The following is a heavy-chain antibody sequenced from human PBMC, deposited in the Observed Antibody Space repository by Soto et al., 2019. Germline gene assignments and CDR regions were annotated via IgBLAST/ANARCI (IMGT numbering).Heavy chain of an antibody. CDR2: INHSGST. CDR3: ARRGITIFGAWHY. D-gene: IGHD3-3*01. J-gene: IGHJ4*02. CDR1: GGSFSGYY. Sequence: KPSETLSLTCAVYGGSFSGYYWSWIRQPPGKGLEWIGEINHSGSTNYNPSLKSRVTISVDTSKNQFSLKPSSVTAADTAVYYCARRGITIFGAWHYSGPGTMPTV. V-gene: IGHV4-34*01.